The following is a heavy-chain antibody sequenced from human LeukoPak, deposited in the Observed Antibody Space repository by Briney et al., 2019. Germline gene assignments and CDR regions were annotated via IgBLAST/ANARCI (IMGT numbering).Heavy chain of an antibody. CDR1: GGTFSIYS. Sequence: SVKVSCKASGGTFSIYSISWVRQAPGQGLEWMGRITPVFGTTAYAQKFQGRVAFSTDESTTTAYMELSSLRSEDTAVYYCAMAWGRDGYNYEEIEAFDYWGQGTLVTVSS. V-gene: IGHV1-69*05. D-gene: IGHD5-24*01. CDR2: ITPVFGTT. J-gene: IGHJ4*02. CDR3: AMAWGRDGYNYEEIEAFDY.